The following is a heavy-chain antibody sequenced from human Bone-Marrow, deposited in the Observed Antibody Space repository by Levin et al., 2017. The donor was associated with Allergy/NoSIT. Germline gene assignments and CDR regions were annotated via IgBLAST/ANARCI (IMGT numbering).Heavy chain of an antibody. CDR1: GGSISSYY. D-gene: IGHD3-10*01. CDR2: IYYSGST. J-gene: IGHJ4*02. V-gene: IGHV4-59*01. Sequence: SETLSLTCTVSGGSISSYYWSWIRQPPGKGLEWIGYIYYSGSTNYNPSLKSRVTISVDTSKNQFSLKLSSVTAADTAVYYCAASSMVRDPPFFDYWGQGTLVTVSS. CDR3: AASSMVRDPPFFDY.